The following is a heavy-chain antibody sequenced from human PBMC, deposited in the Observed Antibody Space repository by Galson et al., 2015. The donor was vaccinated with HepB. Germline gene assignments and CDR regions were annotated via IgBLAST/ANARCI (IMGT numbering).Heavy chain of an antibody. J-gene: IGHJ6*03. CDR1: GFTFSSYG. CDR2: IWYDGSNK. D-gene: IGHD3-16*02. CDR3: ARDKWGVGGSYRYVPLYYHYYMDV. Sequence: SLRLSCAAPGFTFSSYGMHWVRQAPGKGLEWVAVIWYDGSNKYYADSVKGRFTISRDNSKNTLYLQMNSLRAEDTAVYYCARDKWGVGGSYRYVPLYYHYYMDVWGKGTTVTVSS. V-gene: IGHV3-33*01.